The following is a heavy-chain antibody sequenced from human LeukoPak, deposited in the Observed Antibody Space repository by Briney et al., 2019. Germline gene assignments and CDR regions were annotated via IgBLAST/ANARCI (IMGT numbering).Heavy chain of an antibody. J-gene: IGHJ6*02. CDR1: GGSISSGDYY. CDR3: AGGYGSGPKSGMDV. V-gene: IGHV4-30-4*01. D-gene: IGHD3-10*01. Sequence: SETLSLTCTVSGGSISSGDYYWSWIRQPPGKGLEWIGYIYYSGSTYYNPSLKSRVIISVDTSKNQFSLKLSSVTAADTAVYYCAGGYGSGPKSGMDVWGQGTTVTVSS. CDR2: IYYSGST.